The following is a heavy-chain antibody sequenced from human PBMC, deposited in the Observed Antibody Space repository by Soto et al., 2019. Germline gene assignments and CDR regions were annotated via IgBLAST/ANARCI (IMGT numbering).Heavy chain of an antibody. D-gene: IGHD6-13*01. V-gene: IGHV4-61*01. J-gene: IGHJ4*02. CDR3: ARLSGTVDFDY. Sequence: SETLSLTCTVSGGSVSSGSYYWSWIRQPPGKGLEWIGYIYYSGSTNYNPSLKSRVTISVDTSKNQFSLKLSSVTAADTAVYYCARLSGTVDFDYWGQGTLVTVSS. CDR2: IYYSGST. CDR1: GGSVSSGSYY.